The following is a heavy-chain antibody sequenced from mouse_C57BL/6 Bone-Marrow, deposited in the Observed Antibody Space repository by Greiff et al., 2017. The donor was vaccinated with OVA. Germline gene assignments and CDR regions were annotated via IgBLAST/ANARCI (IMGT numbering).Heavy chain of an antibody. CDR3: TRDLTGPSMDY. CDR1: GFTFSSYA. J-gene: IGHJ4*01. V-gene: IGHV5-9-1*02. CDR2: ISSGGDYI. D-gene: IGHD4-1*01. Sequence: EVHLVESGEGLVKPGGSLKLSCAASGFTFSSYAMSWVRQTPEKRLEWVAYISSGGDYIYYADTVKGRFTISRDNARNTLYLQMSSLKSEDTAMYYCTRDLTGPSMDYWGQGTSVTVSS.